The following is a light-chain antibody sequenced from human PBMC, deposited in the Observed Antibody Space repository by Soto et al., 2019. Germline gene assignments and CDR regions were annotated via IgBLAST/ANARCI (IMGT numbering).Light chain of an antibody. V-gene: IGLV2-14*01. CDR2: DVT. J-gene: IGLJ1*01. CDR3: SSYTSSSLLV. CDR1: SSDVGGYNY. Sequence: QSALTQPASVSGSPGQSITISCTGTSSDVGGYNYVAWYQQHPGKAPQLMIYDVTNRPSGVSNRFSGSKSGNTAPLTISGLQSEDEADYYCSSYTSSSLLVFGAGTKLTVL.